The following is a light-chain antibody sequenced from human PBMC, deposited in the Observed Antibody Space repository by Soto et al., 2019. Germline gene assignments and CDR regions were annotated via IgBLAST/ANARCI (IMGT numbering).Light chain of an antibody. Sequence: QSVLTQPPSASGTPGQRVTISCSGSSSNIGSNTVNWYQQLPGTAPKLLIYSNNQRPSGVPDRFSGSKSGTSASLAISGLHSADDADYPSPAWGASLNGWVFGGGTQLTVL. CDR2: SNN. CDR1: SSNIGSNT. J-gene: IGLJ3*02. V-gene: IGLV1-44*01. CDR3: PAWGASLNGWV.